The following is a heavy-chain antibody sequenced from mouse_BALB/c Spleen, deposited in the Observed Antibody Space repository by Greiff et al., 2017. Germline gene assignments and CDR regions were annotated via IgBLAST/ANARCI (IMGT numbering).Heavy chain of an antibody. Sequence: VQGVESGPGLVAPSQSLSITCTVSGFSLTSYGVHWVRQPPGKGLEWLGVIWAGGSTNYNSALMSRLSISKDNSKSQVFLKMNSLQTDDTAMYYCARDGYYVLWFAYWGQGTLVTVSA. D-gene: IGHD2-3*01. CDR1: GFSLTSYG. J-gene: IGHJ3*01. V-gene: IGHV2-9*02. CDR3: ARDGYYVLWFAY. CDR2: IWAGGST.